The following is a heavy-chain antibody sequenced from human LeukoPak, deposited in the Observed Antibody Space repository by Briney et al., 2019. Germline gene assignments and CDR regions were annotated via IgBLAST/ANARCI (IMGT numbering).Heavy chain of an antibody. CDR3: ARVGIYGDTTFDY. CDR1: GYTFTSYD. J-gene: IGHJ4*02. Sequence: GASVKVSCKASGYTFTSYDINWVRQATGQGLEWMGWMNPNSGNTGYAQKFQGRVTMTRNTSISTAYMELSRLRSDDTAVYYCARVGIYGDTTFDYWGQGTLVTVSS. V-gene: IGHV1-8*01. CDR2: MNPNSGNT. D-gene: IGHD4-17*01.